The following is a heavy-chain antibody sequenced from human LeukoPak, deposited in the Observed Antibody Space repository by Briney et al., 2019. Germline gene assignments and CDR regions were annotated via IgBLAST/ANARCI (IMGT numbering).Heavy chain of an antibody. CDR3: ARAEYTYGPRGFDF. CDR2: ISSSGSYI. V-gene: IGHV3-21*01. D-gene: IGHD6-6*01. CDR1: GFTLNIFG. J-gene: IGHJ4*02. Sequence: GGSLRLSCAASGFTLNIFGMHWVRQAPGKGLEWVSSISSSGSYIYYADSVMGRFTVSRDNAKNSLYLQMNSLTAEDTAVYYCARAEYTYGPRGFDFWGQGTLVTVSS.